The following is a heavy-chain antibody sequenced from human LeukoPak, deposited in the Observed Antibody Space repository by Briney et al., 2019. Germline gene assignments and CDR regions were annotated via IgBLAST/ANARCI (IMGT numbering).Heavy chain of an antibody. CDR2: IYTSGST. V-gene: IGHV4-4*07. Sequence: SETLSLTRTVSGGSLSSYYWSWIRQPPGKGLEWIGRIYTSGSTNYNPSLKSRVTMSVDTSKNQFSLKLSSVTAADTAVYYCAREKQWLGIDYWGQGTLVTVSS. D-gene: IGHD6-19*01. CDR1: GGSLSSYY. CDR3: AREKQWLGIDY. J-gene: IGHJ4*02.